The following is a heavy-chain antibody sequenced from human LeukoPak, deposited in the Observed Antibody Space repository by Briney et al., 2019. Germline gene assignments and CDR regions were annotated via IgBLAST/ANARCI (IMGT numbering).Heavy chain of an antibody. J-gene: IGHJ6*02. V-gene: IGHV3-21*01. CDR3: ARDRPAIRWLPYYYYGMDV. CDR1: GFTFSSYA. Sequence: GGSLRLSCAASGFTFSSYAMHWVRQAPGKGLEWVSSISSSSSYIYYADSVKGRFTISRDNAKNSLYLQMNSLRAEDTAVYYCARDRPAIRWLPYYYYGMDVWGQGTTVTVSS. D-gene: IGHD5-24*01. CDR2: ISSSSSYI.